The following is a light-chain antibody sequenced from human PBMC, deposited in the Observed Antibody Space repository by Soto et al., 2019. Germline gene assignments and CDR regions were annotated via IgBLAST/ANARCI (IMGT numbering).Light chain of an antibody. Sequence: IQRTQSPSTLSVSVGDRVTITCRASQTISSWLAWYQQKPGKAPKLLIYKASTLKSGVPSRFSGSGSGTEFTLTISSLQPDDFATYYCQHYNSYSEAFGQGTKVDIK. V-gene: IGKV1-5*03. CDR2: KAS. CDR3: QHYNSYSEA. J-gene: IGKJ1*01. CDR1: QTISSW.